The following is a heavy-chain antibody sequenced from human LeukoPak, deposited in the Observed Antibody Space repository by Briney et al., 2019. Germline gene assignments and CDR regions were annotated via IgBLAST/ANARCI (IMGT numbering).Heavy chain of an antibody. CDR1: EFIFSSYA. D-gene: IGHD1-26*01. CDR2: ISGSGGST. J-gene: IGHJ4*02. V-gene: IGHV3-23*01. Sequence: GGSLRLSCAASEFIFSSYAMSWVRQAPGKGLEWVSGISGSGGSTDYADSVKGRFTISRDNSKNTLYLQMNSLRAEDTAVYYCASSGSHPPFDYWGQGTLVTVSS. CDR3: ASSGSHPPFDY.